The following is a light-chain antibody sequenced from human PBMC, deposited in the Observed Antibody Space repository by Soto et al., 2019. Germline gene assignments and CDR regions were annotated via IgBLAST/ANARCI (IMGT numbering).Light chain of an antibody. Sequence: QSVLTQPPSVSAAPGQKVTISCSGSSSNIGNNYGSWYQQLPRTAPKLLIYDNNKRPPGIPDLFSGYKYGTAATLGITGLDEGDEDDYYCATWDISLSAGVFGTGTKLTVL. V-gene: IGLV1-51*01. J-gene: IGLJ1*01. CDR3: ATWDISLSAGV. CDR2: DNN. CDR1: SSNIGNNY.